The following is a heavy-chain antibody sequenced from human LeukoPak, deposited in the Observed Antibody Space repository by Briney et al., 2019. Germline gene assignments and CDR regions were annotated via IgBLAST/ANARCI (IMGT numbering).Heavy chain of an antibody. J-gene: IGHJ3*02. Sequence: SETLSLTCTVSGGSISNYYWSWIRQPPGKGLEWIGYIYYSGSTNYNPSLKSRVTISVDTSKNQFSLKLSSVTAADTAVYYCARDFLRYDYGDSGGAFDIWGQGTMVTVSS. V-gene: IGHV4-59*01. D-gene: IGHD4-17*01. CDR2: IYYSGST. CDR3: ARDFLRYDYGDSGGAFDI. CDR1: GGSISNYY.